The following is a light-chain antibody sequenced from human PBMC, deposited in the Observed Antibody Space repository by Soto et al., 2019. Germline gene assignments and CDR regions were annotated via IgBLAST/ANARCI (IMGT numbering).Light chain of an antibody. CDR1: QSISSY. J-gene: IGKJ1*01. Sequence: DIQMTQSPSSLSASVGDRVTITCRASQSISSYLNWYQQKPGKAPKLLIYDASSLQSGVPSRFSGSGSGTDFTLTISSLQPEDFATYYCQQSYSTPPEKTFGQGTKVEIK. CDR2: DAS. V-gene: IGKV1-39*01. CDR3: QQSYSTPPEKT.